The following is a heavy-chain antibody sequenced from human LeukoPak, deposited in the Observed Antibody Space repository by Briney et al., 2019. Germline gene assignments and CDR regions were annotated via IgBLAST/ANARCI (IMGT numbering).Heavy chain of an antibody. D-gene: IGHD6-13*01. Sequence: GGSLRLSCAASGFTFSTYSMNWVRQAPGKGLEWVSSISGSSSFIYYADSVKGRFTISRDNAKNSLYLQMNSLRAEDTAVYYCAYSSRLYFDYWGQGTLVTVS. CDR3: AYSSRLYFDY. CDR2: ISGSSSFI. V-gene: IGHV3-21*01. J-gene: IGHJ4*02. CDR1: GFTFSTYS.